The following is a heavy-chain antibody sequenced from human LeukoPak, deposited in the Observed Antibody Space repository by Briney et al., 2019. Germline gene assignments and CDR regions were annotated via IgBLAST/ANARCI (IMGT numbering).Heavy chain of an antibody. Sequence: SVKVSCKASGYTFTSYGISWVRQAPGQGLEWMGRIIPIFGTANYAQKFQGRVTITTDESTSTAYMELSSLRSEDTAVYYCARGSLWFGELLLDYWGQGTLVTVSS. V-gene: IGHV1-69*05. J-gene: IGHJ4*02. CDR3: ARGSLWFGELLLDY. D-gene: IGHD3-10*01. CDR1: GYTFTSYG. CDR2: IIPIFGTA.